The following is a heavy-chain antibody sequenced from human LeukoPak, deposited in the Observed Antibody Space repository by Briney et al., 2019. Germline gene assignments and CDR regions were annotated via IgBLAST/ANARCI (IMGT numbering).Heavy chain of an antibody. V-gene: IGHV1-69*13. CDR1: GGTFSSYA. D-gene: IGHD1-26*01. J-gene: IGHJ4*02. Sequence: ASVKVSCKASGGTFSSYAISWVRQAPGQGLEWMGGIIPIFGTANYAQKFQGRVTITADESTSTAYMELSSLRSEDTAVYYCARVSRSGSYGRAPGPFDYWGQGTLVTVSS. CDR2: IIPIFGTA. CDR3: ARVSRSGSYGRAPGPFDY.